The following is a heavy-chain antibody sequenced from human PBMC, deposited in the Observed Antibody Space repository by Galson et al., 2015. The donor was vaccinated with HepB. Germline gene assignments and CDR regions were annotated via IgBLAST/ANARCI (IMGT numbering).Heavy chain of an antibody. V-gene: IGHV3-23*01. Sequence: SLRLSCAASGFRFRSYAMNWVRQAPGKGLEWVSFISDSGATTFYADSVKGRFTISRDNSEDTLYLQMNSLRAEDTAVYYCARAGVAVAVNDAFDVWGQGTMVTVSS. J-gene: IGHJ3*01. CDR2: ISDSGATT. CDR1: GFRFRSYA. D-gene: IGHD6-19*01. CDR3: ARAGVAVAVNDAFDV.